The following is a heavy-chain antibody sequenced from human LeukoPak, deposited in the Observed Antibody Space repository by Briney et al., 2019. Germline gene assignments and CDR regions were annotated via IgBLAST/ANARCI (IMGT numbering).Heavy chain of an antibody. J-gene: IGHJ4*02. CDR3: AQDTNYDILTGSTSYAY. Sequence: GRSLRLSCAASGFTFDDYAMHWVRQASGKGLEWVSGISWNSGSIVYADSVKGRCTISRDNAKNSLYLQMNSLRAADTALYYCAQDTNYDILTGSTSYAYWGQGPLVPVSS. V-gene: IGHV3-9*01. D-gene: IGHD3-9*01. CDR1: GFTFDDYA. CDR2: ISWNSGSI.